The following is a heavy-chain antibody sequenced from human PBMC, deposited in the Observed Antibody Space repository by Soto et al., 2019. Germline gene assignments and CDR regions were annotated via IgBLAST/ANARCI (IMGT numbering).Heavy chain of an antibody. D-gene: IGHD3-22*01. J-gene: IGHJ6*02. CDR3: ARDGHYYYDSSAYGMDV. V-gene: IGHV4-34*01. Sequence: SETLSLTCAVYGGSFSGYYWSWIRQPPGKGLEWIGEINHSGSTNYNPSLKSRVTISVDTSKNQFSLKLSSVTAADTAVYYCARDGHYYYDSSAYGMDVWGQGTTVTVSS. CDR1: GGSFSGYY. CDR2: INHSGST.